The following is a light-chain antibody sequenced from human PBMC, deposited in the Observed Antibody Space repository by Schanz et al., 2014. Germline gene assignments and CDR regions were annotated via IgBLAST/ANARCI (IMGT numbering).Light chain of an antibody. CDR2: DVT. Sequence: QSALTQPRSVSGSPGQSVTISCTGTSSDVGDYDFVSWYQQHPDKAPKLMIYDVTERPSGVPVRFSGSKSGNTASLTISGLQAEDEADYYCCSYAGTYWVFGGGTKLTVL. V-gene: IGLV2-11*01. CDR3: CSYAGTYWV. J-gene: IGLJ3*02. CDR1: SSDVGDYDF.